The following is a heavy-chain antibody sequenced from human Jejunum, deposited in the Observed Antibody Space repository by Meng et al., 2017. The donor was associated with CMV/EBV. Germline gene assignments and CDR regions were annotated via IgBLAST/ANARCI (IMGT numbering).Heavy chain of an antibody. CDR2: ISSAGHYI. CDR1: FPFSDFN. CDR3: AREDCTSTSCHTSDY. Sequence: FPFSDFNMNWVRQAPGKGLEWVSSISSAGHYIFYADSVKGRFTTSRDNARNSLYLQMSSLRADDTAVYYCAREDCTSTSCHTSDYWGQGTMVTVSS. J-gene: IGHJ4*02. D-gene: IGHD2-2*01. V-gene: IGHV3-21*01.